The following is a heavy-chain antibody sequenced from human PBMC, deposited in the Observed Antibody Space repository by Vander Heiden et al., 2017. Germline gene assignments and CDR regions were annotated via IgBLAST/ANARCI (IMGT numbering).Heavy chain of an antibody. CDR2: ISSSGSTI. CDR3: ARAPTGDCSGGSCPNDY. D-gene: IGHD2-15*01. J-gene: IGHJ4*02. CDR1: GFTFSSYE. Sequence: EVQLVESGGGLVQPGGSLRLSCAASGFTFSSYEMNWVRQAPGKGLEWVSYISSSGSTIYYADSVKGRVTISRDNAKNSLYLQMNSLRAEDTAVYYCARAPTGDCSGGSCPNDYWGQGTLVTVYS. V-gene: IGHV3-48*03.